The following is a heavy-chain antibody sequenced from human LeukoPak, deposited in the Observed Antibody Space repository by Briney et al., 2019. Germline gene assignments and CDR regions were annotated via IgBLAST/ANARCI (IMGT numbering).Heavy chain of an antibody. CDR1: VGSFSDYY. CDR2: INHSGST. Sequence: SETLSLTCAVYVGSFSDYYWSWIRQPPGKGLEWIGEINHSGSTKYNPSLKGRASISVDTSKNQFSLKLSSVTAADTAVYYCTRQPYYLDVWGKGTTVIISS. J-gene: IGHJ6*03. V-gene: IGHV4-34*01. CDR3: TRQPYYLDV.